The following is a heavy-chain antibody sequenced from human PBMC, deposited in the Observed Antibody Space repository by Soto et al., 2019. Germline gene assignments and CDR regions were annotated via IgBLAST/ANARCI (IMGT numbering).Heavy chain of an antibody. V-gene: IGHV4-34*01. J-gene: IGHJ6*02. Sequence: SETLSLTCAVYGGSFSGYYWSWIRQPPGKGLEWIGEINHSGSTNYNPSLKSRVTISVDTSKNQFSLKLSSVTAADTAVYYCARRAGYDFWRGYYRRVERGYYYYYHGMDVWRQGTTGTVS. CDR1: GGSFSGYY. CDR2: INHSGST. D-gene: IGHD3-3*01. CDR3: ARRAGYDFWRGYYRRVERGYYYYYHGMDV.